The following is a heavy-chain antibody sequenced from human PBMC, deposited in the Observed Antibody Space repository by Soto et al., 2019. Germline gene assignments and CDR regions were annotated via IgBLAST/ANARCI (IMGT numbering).Heavy chain of an antibody. J-gene: IGHJ5*02. D-gene: IGHD3-22*01. CDR1: GGSISSGNNY. V-gene: IGHV4-31*03. CDR3: ARTSYDSSGTAADP. CDR2: IYYSGST. Sequence: PSETLSLTCTVSGGSISSGNNYWSWIRQHPGKGLEWIGYIYYSGSTYYNPSLKSRVTISVDTSKNQFSLKLSSVTAADTAVYYCARTSYDSSGTAADPSGQGTLVTVSS.